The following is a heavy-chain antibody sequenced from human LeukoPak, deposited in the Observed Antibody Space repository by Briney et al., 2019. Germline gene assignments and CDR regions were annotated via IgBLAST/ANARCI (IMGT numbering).Heavy chain of an antibody. CDR3: AKVHYYDSSGYYYYYYGMDV. CDR2: ISGSGGST. V-gene: IGHV3-23*01. D-gene: IGHD3-22*01. CDR1: GFTFSSYA. J-gene: IGHJ6*02. Sequence: GGSLRLSCAASGFTFSSYAMSWVRQAPGKGLEWVSVISGSGGSTYYADSVKGRFTISRDNSKNTLYLQMNSLRGEDTAVYYCAKVHYYDSSGYYYYYYGMDVWGQGTTVTVSS.